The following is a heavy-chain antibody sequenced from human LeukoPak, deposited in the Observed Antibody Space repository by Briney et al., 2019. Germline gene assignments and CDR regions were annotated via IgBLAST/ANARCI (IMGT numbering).Heavy chain of an antibody. Sequence: GESLKISCKGSGYSFASYWIGWVRPMRGKGLEWMGITYPDDSETRYSASFQGQVTISADKSISIAYLQWSSLKASDTAIYYCASLGVTMVRGVPGPWGQGTLVTVSS. CDR3: ASLGVTMVRGVPGP. V-gene: IGHV5-51*01. CDR1: GYSFASYW. D-gene: IGHD3-10*01. CDR2: TYPDDSET. J-gene: IGHJ5*02.